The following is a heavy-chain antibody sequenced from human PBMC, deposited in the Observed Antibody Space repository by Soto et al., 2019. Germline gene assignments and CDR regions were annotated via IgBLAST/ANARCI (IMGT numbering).Heavy chain of an antibody. V-gene: IGHV4-59*08. CDR2: IYYSGST. D-gene: IGHD3-10*01. J-gene: IGHJ6*02. CDR3: ARHQLRFGPLDYYYYGMDV. Sequence: PSETLSLTCTVSGGSISSYYWSWIRQPPGKGLEWIGYIYYSGSTNYNPSLKSRVTISVDTSKNQFSLKLSSVTAADTAVYYCARHQLRFGPLDYYYYGMDVWGQGTTVTVS. CDR1: GGSISSYY.